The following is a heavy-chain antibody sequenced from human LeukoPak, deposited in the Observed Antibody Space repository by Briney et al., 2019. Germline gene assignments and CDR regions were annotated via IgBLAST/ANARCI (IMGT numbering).Heavy chain of an antibody. CDR2: IYYSGST. V-gene: IGHV4-59*01. D-gene: IGHD5-24*01. CDR1: GGSISSYY. CDR3: ARGDGYNFFDY. Sequence: SETLSLTCTVSGGSISSYYWSWIRQPPGKGLEWIGYIYYSGSTNYNPSLKSRVTMSVDTSKNQFSLKLSSVTAADTAVYYCARGDGYNFFDYWGQGALVTVSS. J-gene: IGHJ4*02.